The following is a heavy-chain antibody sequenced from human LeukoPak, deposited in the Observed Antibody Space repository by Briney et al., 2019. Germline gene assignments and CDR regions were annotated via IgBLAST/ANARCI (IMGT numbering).Heavy chain of an antibody. Sequence: GGSLRLSCAASGLTFSSHWMHWVRQAPGKGLVWVSRITNDGSSTTYADSVKGRFTISRDNAKNMLYLQVNSLRAEDTAIYYCATDISTHYFGSWGQGTLVTVSS. CDR3: ATDISTHYFGS. D-gene: IGHD3-9*01. CDR1: GLTFSSHW. J-gene: IGHJ4*02. V-gene: IGHV3-74*01. CDR2: ITNDGSST.